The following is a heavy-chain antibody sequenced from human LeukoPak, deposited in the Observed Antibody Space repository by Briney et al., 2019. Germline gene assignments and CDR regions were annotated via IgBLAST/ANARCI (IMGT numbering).Heavy chain of an antibody. V-gene: IGHV3-23*01. D-gene: IGHD3-16*01. CDR1: GFTFSSYG. J-gene: IGHJ5*02. CDR2: ISGSGGSA. Sequence: GGSLRLSCAASGFTFSSYGMSWVRQAPGKGLEWVSAISGSGGSAYYADSVKGRFTISRDNSKNTLYLQMNSLRAEDTAVYYCAKLTSPGGNNWFDPWGQGTLVTVSS. CDR3: AKLTSPGGNNWFDP.